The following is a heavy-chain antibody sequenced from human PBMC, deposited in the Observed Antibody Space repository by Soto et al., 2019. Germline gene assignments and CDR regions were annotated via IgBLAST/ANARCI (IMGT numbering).Heavy chain of an antibody. V-gene: IGHV1-18*01. J-gene: IGHJ4*02. Sequence: QVQLVQSGVEVKKPGASVTVSCKASGYTFTTYGITWVRQAPGQGLEWMGWISAHNGNTNYAQKFQGRVTMTTDTSTSTAYMELRSLRSDDTAVYYCARVASITADCGGQGTLVTVSS. CDR1: GYTFTTYG. CDR2: ISAHNGNT. D-gene: IGHD2-21*02. CDR3: ARVASITADC.